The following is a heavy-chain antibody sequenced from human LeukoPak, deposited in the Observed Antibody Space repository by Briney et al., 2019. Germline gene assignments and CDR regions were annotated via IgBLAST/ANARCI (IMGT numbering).Heavy chain of an antibody. CDR1: GGSISGYY. D-gene: IGHD5-18*01. CDR2: IYYSGGT. V-gene: IGHV4-59*01. CDR3: ATSRRYSYGFNFDY. J-gene: IGHJ4*02. Sequence: SETLSLTCTVSGGSISGYYWSWIRQPPGKGLEWIGYIYYSGGTNYNPSLKSRVTISVDTSKNQFSLKLSSVTAADTAVYYCATSRRYSYGFNFDYWGQGTLVTVSS.